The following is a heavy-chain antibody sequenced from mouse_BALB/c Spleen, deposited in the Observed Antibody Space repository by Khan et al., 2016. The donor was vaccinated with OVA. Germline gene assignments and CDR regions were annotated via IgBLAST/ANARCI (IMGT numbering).Heavy chain of an antibody. CDR1: GYSITSGYS. J-gene: IGHJ3*01. D-gene: IGHD2-4*01. Sequence: EVQLQESGPDLVKPSQSLSLTCTVTGYSITSGYSWHWIRQFPGNKLEWMGYIHYSGSTNYNPYLKSRISITRDTSKNQFFLQLNSVTTEDTASYYCAIYYDYDWFAYWGQGTLVTVSA. CDR3: AIYYDYDWFAY. CDR2: IHYSGST. V-gene: IGHV3-1*02.